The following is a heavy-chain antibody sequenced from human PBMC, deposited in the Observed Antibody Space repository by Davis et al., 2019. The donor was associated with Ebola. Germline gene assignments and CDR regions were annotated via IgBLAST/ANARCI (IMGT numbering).Heavy chain of an antibody. CDR2: ISSSSSTI. CDR3: ARGALRWRNWFDP. CDR1: GFTFSSYS. D-gene: IGHD4-23*01. Sequence: SLKISCASSGFTFSSYSMNWVRQPPGKGLEWVSYISSSSSTIYYADSVKGRFTISRDNGKHSLYLQMTSLRDEDTAVYYCARGALRWRNWFDPWGQGTLVTVSS. V-gene: IGHV3-48*02. J-gene: IGHJ5*02.